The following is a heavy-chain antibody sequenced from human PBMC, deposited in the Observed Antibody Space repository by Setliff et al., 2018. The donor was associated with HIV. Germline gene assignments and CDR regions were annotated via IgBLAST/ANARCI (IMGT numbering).Heavy chain of an antibody. Sequence: GESLKISCKGFGYSFTNFLIGWVRQMPGKGLEWMGIVSPGDSGTSYSPSFQGQVTMSADKSISTAYLQWISLKASDTAMYYCARPQGGGFDYWGQGTLVTVSS. V-gene: IGHV5-51*01. CDR1: GYSFTNFL. J-gene: IGHJ4*02. CDR3: ARPQGGGFDY. D-gene: IGHD3-16*01. CDR2: VSPGDSGT.